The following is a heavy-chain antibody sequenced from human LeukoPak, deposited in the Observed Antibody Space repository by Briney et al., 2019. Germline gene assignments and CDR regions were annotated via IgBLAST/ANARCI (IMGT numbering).Heavy chain of an antibody. D-gene: IGHD3-10*01. CDR1: GFTFNNYW. V-gene: IGHV3-74*03. CDR3: ATVRSGSWDWFDP. CDR2: INTDGSRT. Sequence: GGSLRLSCAASGFTFNNYWMHWVRQVPGKGLVWVARINTDGSRTTYADSVKGRFAISRDNAKDTVYLQMNSLRAEDTAVYYCATVRSGSWDWFDPWGQGTLVTVSS. J-gene: IGHJ5*02.